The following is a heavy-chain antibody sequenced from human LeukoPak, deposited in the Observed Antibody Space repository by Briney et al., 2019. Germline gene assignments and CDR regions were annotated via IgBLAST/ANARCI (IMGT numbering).Heavy chain of an antibody. V-gene: IGHV4-59*01. Sequence: PSETPTLTCTVSGASISSYYWSSIRQPPPKGLECIGSIYYSGSTNYSPSLKSPVTISVDTSKNQFSLNLRSSTAADTPPSPRARGADYFDYWGQGTLVTVSS. CDR1: GASISSYY. D-gene: IGHD6-19*01. CDR3: ARGADYFDY. J-gene: IGHJ4*02. CDR2: IYYSGST.